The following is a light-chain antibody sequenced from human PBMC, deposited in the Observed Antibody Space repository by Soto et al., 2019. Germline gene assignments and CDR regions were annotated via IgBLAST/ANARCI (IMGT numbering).Light chain of an antibody. CDR3: QHYGTSMLT. Sequence: ERVMTQSPATLSVSPGERATLSCRASESVSSHLAWYQQKPGLAPRLLIYDTSSRATDIPDRFSGSGSGTDFTLTISRLEPEDFTVYYCQHYGTSMLTFGQGTKVDIK. V-gene: IGKV3D-20*01. CDR2: DTS. CDR1: ESVSSH. J-gene: IGKJ1*01.